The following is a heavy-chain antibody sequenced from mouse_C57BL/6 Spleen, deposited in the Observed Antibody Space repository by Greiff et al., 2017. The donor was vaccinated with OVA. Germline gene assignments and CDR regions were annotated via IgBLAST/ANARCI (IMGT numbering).Heavy chain of an antibody. CDR2: INYDGSST. Sequence: EVKLVESEGGLVQPGSSMKLSCTASGFTFSDYYMAWVRQVPEKGLEWVANINYDGSSTYYLDSLKSRFIISRDNAKNILYLQMSSLKSEDTATYHCARESWDGFAYWGQGTLVTVSA. CDR1: GFTFSDYY. V-gene: IGHV5-16*01. D-gene: IGHD4-1*01. CDR3: ARESWDGFAY. J-gene: IGHJ3*01.